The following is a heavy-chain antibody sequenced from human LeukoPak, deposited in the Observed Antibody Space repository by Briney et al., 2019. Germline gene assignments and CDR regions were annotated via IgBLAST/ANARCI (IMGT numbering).Heavy chain of an antibody. J-gene: IGHJ4*02. V-gene: IGHV3-21*01. CDR3: ASLTVVTELDY. D-gene: IGHD4-23*01. CDR2: ISSSSSYI. CDR1: GFTFSSYS. Sequence: GGSLRLSCAASGFTFSSYSMSWVRQAPGKGLEWVSSISSSSSYIYYADSVKGRFTISRDNAKNSLYLQMSSLRAEDTAVYYCASLTVVTELDYWGQGTLVTVSS.